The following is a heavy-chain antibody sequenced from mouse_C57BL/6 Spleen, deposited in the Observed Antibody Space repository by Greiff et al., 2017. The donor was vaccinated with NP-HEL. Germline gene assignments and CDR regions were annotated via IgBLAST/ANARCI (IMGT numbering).Heavy chain of an antibody. Sequence: EVKLMESGGGLVQPGGSLKLSCAASGFTFSDYGMAWVRQAPRKGPEWVAFISNLAYSIYYADTVTGRFTISRENAKNTLYREMGMLRSEDTAMYYCARRDDYGFAYWGQGTLVTVSA. CDR3: ARRDDYGFAY. CDR1: GFTFSDYG. V-gene: IGHV5-15*01. D-gene: IGHD2-4*01. CDR2: ISNLAYSI. J-gene: IGHJ3*01.